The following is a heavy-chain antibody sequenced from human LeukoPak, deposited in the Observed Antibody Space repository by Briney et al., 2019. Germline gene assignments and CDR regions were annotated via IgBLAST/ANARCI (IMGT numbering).Heavy chain of an antibody. CDR3: ARDFPSDY. Sequence: PSETLSLTCTVSGGSISSGYYWGWIRQPPGKGLEWIGSIYHSGSTYYNPSLKSRVTISVDTSKNQFSLKLSSVTAADTAVYYCARDFPSDYWGQGTLVTVSS. CDR2: IYHSGST. CDR1: GGSISSGYY. J-gene: IGHJ4*02. V-gene: IGHV4-38-2*02.